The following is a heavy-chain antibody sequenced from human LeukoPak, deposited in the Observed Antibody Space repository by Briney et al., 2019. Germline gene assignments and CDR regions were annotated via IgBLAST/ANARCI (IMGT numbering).Heavy chain of an antibody. J-gene: IGHJ4*02. V-gene: IGHV4-34*01. Sequence: SETLSLTCAVYGGSFSGYYWSWIRQPPGKGLEWIGEINHSGSTNYNPSLKSRVTVSVDTSKNQFSLKLSSVTAADTAVYYCAREETYYDFWSGYTSPRYFDYWGQGTLVTVSS. CDR2: INHSGST. D-gene: IGHD3-3*01. CDR1: GGSFSGYY. CDR3: AREETYYDFWSGYTSPRYFDY.